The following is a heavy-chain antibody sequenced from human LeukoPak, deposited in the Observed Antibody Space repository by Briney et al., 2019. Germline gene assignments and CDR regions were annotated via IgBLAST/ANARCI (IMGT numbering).Heavy chain of an antibody. Sequence: QPGGSLRLSCAASGFTFSSYWMSWVRQAPGKGLEWVANIKQDGSEKYYVDSVKGRFTISRDNAKNSLYLQMNSLRAEDTAVYYCARDSGAWYHWFDPWGQGTLVTVSS. V-gene: IGHV3-7*01. CDR3: ARDSGAWYHWFDP. CDR2: IKQDGSEK. D-gene: IGHD6-19*01. CDR1: GFTFSSYW. J-gene: IGHJ5*02.